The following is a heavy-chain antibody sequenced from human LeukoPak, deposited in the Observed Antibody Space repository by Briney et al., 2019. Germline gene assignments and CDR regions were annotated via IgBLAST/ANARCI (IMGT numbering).Heavy chain of an antibody. V-gene: IGHV4-39*07. J-gene: IGHJ4*02. CDR3: ARRGYTIFGVVIMGFDY. CDR1: GGSISSSTYY. Sequence: SETLSLTCTVSGGSISSSTYYWGWIRQPPGKGLEWIGSMYYSGSAYYNPSLKSRVTISVDTSKNQFSLKLSSVTAADTAVYYCARRGYTIFGVVIMGFDYWGQGTLVTVSS. D-gene: IGHD3-3*01. CDR2: MYYSGSA.